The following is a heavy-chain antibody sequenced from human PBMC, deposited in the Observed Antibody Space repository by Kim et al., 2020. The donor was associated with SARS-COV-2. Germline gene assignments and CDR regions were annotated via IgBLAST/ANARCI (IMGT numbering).Heavy chain of an antibody. CDR1: GGSFSGYY. V-gene: IGHV4-34*01. D-gene: IGHD5-18*01. Sequence: SETLSLTCAVYGGSFSGYYWSWIRQPPGKGLEWIGEINHSGSTNYNPSLKSRVTISVDTSKNQFSLKLSSVTAADTAVYYCARGRTWIQRRANAFDIWGQGTMVTVSS. CDR3: ARGRTWIQRRANAFDI. J-gene: IGHJ3*02. CDR2: INHSGST.